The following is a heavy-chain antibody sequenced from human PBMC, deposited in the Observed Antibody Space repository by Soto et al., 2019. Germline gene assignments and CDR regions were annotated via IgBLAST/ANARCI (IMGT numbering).Heavy chain of an antibody. CDR1: GYTFTSYA. V-gene: IGHV1-3*01. J-gene: IGHJ4*02. CDR3: ARGFVNRLYSSGWEEGEGIDY. Sequence: ASVKVSCKASGYTFTSYAMHWVRQAPGQRLEWMGWINAGNGNTKYSQKFQGRVTITRDTSASTAYMELSSLRSEDTAVYYCARGFVNRLYSSGWEEGEGIDYWGQGTLVTVSS. CDR2: INAGNGNT. D-gene: IGHD6-19*01.